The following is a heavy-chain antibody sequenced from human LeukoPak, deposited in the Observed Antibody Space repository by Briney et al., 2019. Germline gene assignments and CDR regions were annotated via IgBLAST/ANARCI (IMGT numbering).Heavy chain of an antibody. Sequence: ASVKVSCKASGYTFTGYYMHWVRQAPGQGLEWVGWINPNSGGTNYAQKFQGRVTMTRDTSISTAYMELSRLRSDDTAVYYCARGAIAVAGNDYWGQGTLVTVSS. V-gene: IGHV1-2*02. CDR3: ARGAIAVAGNDY. CDR2: INPNSGGT. J-gene: IGHJ4*02. CDR1: GYTFTGYY. D-gene: IGHD6-19*01.